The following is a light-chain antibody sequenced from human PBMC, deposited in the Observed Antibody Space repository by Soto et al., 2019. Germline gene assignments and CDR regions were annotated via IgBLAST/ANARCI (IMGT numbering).Light chain of an antibody. Sequence: EVVLTQSPATLSVSPGERATLSCRASQSVSINLAWYQQKPGQAPRLLIYGASSRATGIADTFSGGGSGTDFTLTISRLDPEDFAVYYCQHYTTSSLTFGQGTRLEIK. CDR1: QSVSIN. CDR3: QHYTTSSLT. CDR2: GAS. J-gene: IGKJ5*01. V-gene: IGKV3-20*01.